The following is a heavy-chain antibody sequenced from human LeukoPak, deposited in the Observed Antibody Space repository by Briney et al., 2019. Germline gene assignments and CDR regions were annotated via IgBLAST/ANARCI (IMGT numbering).Heavy chain of an antibody. CDR3: ALGYSYGYYYYGMDV. CDR2: TYYRSKWYN. Sequence: SQTLSLTCAISGDSVSSNSAAWNWIRQSPSRGLEWLGRTYYRSKWYNDHAVSVTSRITINPDTSPIHFSPQLCSLSPEDTAVYYCALGYSYGYYYYGMDVWGQGTTVTVSS. D-gene: IGHD5-18*01. CDR1: GDSVSSNSAA. V-gene: IGHV6-1*01. J-gene: IGHJ6*02.